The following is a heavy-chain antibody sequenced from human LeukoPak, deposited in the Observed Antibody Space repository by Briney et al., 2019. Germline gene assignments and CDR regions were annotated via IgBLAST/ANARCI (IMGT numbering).Heavy chain of an antibody. CDR1: GGTFSSYA. V-gene: IGHV1-69*13. CDR2: IIPVFGTS. Sequence: SVKVSCKASGGTFSSYAINWVRQAPGQGLEWMGGIIPVFGTSNYAQKFQGRVTITADESTRTAYMGLSSLRSEDTAVYYCARVTGGRYCSTTSCYMRGWFDPWGQGTLVTVSS. J-gene: IGHJ5*02. CDR3: ARVTGGRYCSTTSCYMRGWFDP. D-gene: IGHD2-2*02.